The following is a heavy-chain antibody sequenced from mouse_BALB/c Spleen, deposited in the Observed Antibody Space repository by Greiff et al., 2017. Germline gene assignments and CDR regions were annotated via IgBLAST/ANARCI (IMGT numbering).Heavy chain of an antibody. D-gene: IGHD4-1*01. CDR1: GFTFSDYY. J-gene: IGHJ1*01. CDR2: ISDGGSYT. CDR3: ARDNWDEWYFDV. V-gene: IGHV5-4*02. Sequence: EVHLVESGGGLVKPGGSLKLSCAASGFTFSDYYMYWVRQTPEKRLEWVATISDGGSYTYYPDSVKGRFTISRDNAKNNLYLQMSSLKSEDTAMYYCARDNWDEWYFDVWGAGTTVTVSS.